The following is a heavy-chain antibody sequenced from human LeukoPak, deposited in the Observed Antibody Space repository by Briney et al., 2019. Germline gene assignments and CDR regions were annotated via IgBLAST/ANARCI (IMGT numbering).Heavy chain of an antibody. Sequence: PSETLSLTCTVSGDSITSGGNYWNWIRQHPVKGLEWVVYIYYRGSTYYNPSLKSRASISVDTSKNQFSLKLSSVTAADTAVYYCARDPERNDDYSENSDAFDIWGQGTMVTVSS. V-gene: IGHV4-31*03. CDR2: IYYRGST. CDR3: ARDPERNDDYSENSDAFDI. J-gene: IGHJ3*02. CDR1: GDSITSGGNY. D-gene: IGHD4-11*01.